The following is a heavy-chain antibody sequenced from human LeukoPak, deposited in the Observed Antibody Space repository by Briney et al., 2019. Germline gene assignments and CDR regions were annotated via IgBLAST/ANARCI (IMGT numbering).Heavy chain of an antibody. CDR2: IYSGGST. CDR3: ARDQFYHSSGYYYL. V-gene: IGHV3-53*01. Sequence: GGSLRLSCAASGFTVSTNYMSWVRQAPGKGLEGVSVIYSGGSTYYADPVKGRFTISKDNSKNTLYLQMNSLRAEDTAVYYCARDQFYHSSGYYYLWGQGTLVTVSS. D-gene: IGHD3-22*01. CDR1: GFTVSTNY. J-gene: IGHJ5*02.